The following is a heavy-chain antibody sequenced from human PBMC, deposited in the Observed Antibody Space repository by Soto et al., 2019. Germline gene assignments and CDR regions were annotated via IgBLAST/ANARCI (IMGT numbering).Heavy chain of an antibody. CDR1: GFSFASYT. CDR3: AKAQVSAMAPFDS. J-gene: IGHJ4*02. V-gene: IGHV3-23*01. CDR2: ISGSGGAT. Sequence: PGGSLRLSCAASGFSFASYTMGWVRQAPGKTLEWVSTISGSGGATYYADSVKGRFTISRDNSKNTLYLQVISLRAEDTAVYYFAKAQVSAMAPFDSWGQGTVDPVST. D-gene: IGHD2-8*01.